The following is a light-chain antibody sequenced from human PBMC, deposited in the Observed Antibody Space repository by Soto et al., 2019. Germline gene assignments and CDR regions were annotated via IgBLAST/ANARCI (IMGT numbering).Light chain of an antibody. V-gene: IGKV3-11*01. J-gene: IGKJ4*01. CDR1: QSVSIY. Sequence: EIVLTQSPATLSLSPGERATLSCRASQSVSIYLAWYQQKPGQAPRRLIYDASNRATGIPARFSGSGSGTDFTLTISSLEPEDFAVYYCQHRSNWPPLTFGGGTKVEIK. CDR2: DAS. CDR3: QHRSNWPPLT.